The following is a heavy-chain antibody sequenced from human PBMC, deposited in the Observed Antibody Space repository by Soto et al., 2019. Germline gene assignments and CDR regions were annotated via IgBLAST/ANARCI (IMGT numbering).Heavy chain of an antibody. CDR2: IKQDGSEK. CDR1: GFTFSSYG. V-gene: IGHV3-7*01. Sequence: EVQLVESGGGLVQPGGSLRVSCPASGFTFSSYGMSWVRQAPGKGLEWVANIKQDGSEKYYVDSVKGRFTISRDNAKNSLYLQMNSLRVEDTAVYYCARDTGFDYWGQGTLVTVSS. J-gene: IGHJ4*02. CDR3: ARDTGFDY.